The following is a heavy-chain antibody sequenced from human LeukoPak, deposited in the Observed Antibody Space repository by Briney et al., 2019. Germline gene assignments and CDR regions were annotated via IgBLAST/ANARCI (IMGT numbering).Heavy chain of an antibody. Sequence: GWSLRLSCAASGFTFSSYAMHWVRQAPGKGLEWVAVISYDGSNKYYADSVKGRFTISRDNSKNTLYLQMNSLRAEDTAVYYCAREGNIAARLSATPDYWGQGTLVTVSS. D-gene: IGHD6-6*01. V-gene: IGHV3-30*01. CDR2: ISYDGSNK. J-gene: IGHJ4*02. CDR3: AREGNIAARLSATPDY. CDR1: GFTFSSYA.